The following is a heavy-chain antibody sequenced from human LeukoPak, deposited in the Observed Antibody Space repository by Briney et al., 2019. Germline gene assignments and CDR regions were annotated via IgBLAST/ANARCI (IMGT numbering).Heavy chain of an antibody. V-gene: IGHV3-23*01. Sequence: GGSLRLSCAASGFTFSSYAMSWVRKAPGKGLEWVSAISVSGGRTYYADSVKGRFTISRDNSKNSLYLQMNSLRAEDTAVYYCAKDLAYCGGDCYGYYYYYGMDVWGQGTTVTVSS. CDR2: ISVSGGRT. CDR3: AKDLAYCGGDCYGYYYYYGMDV. CDR1: GFTFSSYA. D-gene: IGHD2-21*02. J-gene: IGHJ6*02.